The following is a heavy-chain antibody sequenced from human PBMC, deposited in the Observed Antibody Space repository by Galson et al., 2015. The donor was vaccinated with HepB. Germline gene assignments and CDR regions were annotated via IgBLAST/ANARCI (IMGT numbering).Heavy chain of an antibody. V-gene: IGHV1-3*01. CDR3: ASGGGMVTVLRFLDY. CDR1: GYTFTNYA. J-gene: IGHJ4*02. D-gene: IGHD3-3*01. Sequence: SVKVSCKASGYTFTNYAIHWVRQAPGQRLEWMGWINAGNGYTKYSQNFQGRVTITRDTSASTVYMELSSLTSEDTAVYYCASGGGMVTVLRFLDYWGQGTLVTVSS. CDR2: INAGNGYT.